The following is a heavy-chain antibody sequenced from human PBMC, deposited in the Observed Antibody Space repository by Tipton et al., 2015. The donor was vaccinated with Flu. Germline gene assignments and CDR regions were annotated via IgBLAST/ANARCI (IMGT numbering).Heavy chain of an antibody. CDR3: ARDRGYGDPADAFDI. D-gene: IGHD4-17*01. CDR2: VWYDGSNK. CDR1: GFTFSDYG. Sequence: SLRLSCAASGFTFSDYGVHWVRQAPGKGLEWVAIVWYDGSNKYYADSVKGRFTVSRDNAKNTLYLQMNSLRAEDTALYYCARDRGYGDPADAFDIWGQGTMVTVSS. J-gene: IGHJ3*02. V-gene: IGHV3-33*01.